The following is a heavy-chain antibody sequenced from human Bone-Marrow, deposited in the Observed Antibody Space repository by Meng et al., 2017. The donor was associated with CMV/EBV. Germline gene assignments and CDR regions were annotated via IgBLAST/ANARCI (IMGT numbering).Heavy chain of an antibody. CDR2: IYYSGST. V-gene: IGHV4-59*01. D-gene: IGHD3-22*01. Sequence: SETLSLTCTVSGGSISSYYWSWIRQPPGKGLEWIGYIYYSGSTNYNPSLKSRVTISVDTSKNQFSLKLSSVTAADTAVYYCARGGVSGYCDYWGKGTLVTVSS. J-gene: IGHJ4*02. CDR1: GGSISSYY. CDR3: ARGGVSGYCDY.